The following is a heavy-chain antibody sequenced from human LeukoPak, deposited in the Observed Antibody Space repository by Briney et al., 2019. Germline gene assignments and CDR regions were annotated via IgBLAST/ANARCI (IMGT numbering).Heavy chain of an antibody. Sequence: EGSLRLSCAASGFTFSSYGMHWVRQAPGKGLEWVAVISYHGSNKYYADSVKGRLTISRDNSKNTLYLQMNSLRAEDTAVYYCAKDRYSGSYYFDYWGQGTLVTVSS. V-gene: IGHV3-30*18. D-gene: IGHD1-26*01. CDR3: AKDRYSGSYYFDY. J-gene: IGHJ4*02. CDR2: ISYHGSNK. CDR1: GFTFSSYG.